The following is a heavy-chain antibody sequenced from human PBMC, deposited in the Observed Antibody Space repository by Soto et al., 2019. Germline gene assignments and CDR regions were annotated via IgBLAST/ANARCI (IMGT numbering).Heavy chain of an antibody. CDR2: INPSGGST. J-gene: IGHJ4*02. D-gene: IGHD3-22*01. CDR3: ARDPTYYYDSSGYKPFDY. V-gene: IGHV1-46*01. Sequence: GASVKVSCKASGYTFTSYYMHWVRQAPGQGLEWMGIINPSGGSTSYAQKFQGRVTMTRDTSTSTVYMELSSLRSEDTAVYYCARDPTYYYDSSGYKPFDYWGQGTLVTVSS. CDR1: GYTFTSYY.